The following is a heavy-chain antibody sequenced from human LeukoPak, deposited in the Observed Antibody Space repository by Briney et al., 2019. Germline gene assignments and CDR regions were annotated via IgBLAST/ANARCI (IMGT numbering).Heavy chain of an antibody. D-gene: IGHD3-3*01. J-gene: IGHJ4*02. CDR1: GFTFSSYG. V-gene: IGHV3-30*18. Sequence: GGSLRLSCAASGFTFSSYGMHWVRQAPGKGLEWVAVISYDGSNKYYADSVKGRFTISRDNSKNTLYLQMNSLRAEDTAVYYCAKEGKAPDLFPSDYWGQGTLVTVSS. CDR2: ISYDGSNK. CDR3: AKEGKAPDLFPSDY.